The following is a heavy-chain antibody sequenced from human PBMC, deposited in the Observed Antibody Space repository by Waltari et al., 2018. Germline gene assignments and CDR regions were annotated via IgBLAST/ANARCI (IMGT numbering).Heavy chain of an antibody. CDR3: ARGVLRYFDWSRIYYFDY. V-gene: IGHV1-69*18. CDR1: GGTFSSYD. CDR2: IIPIFGTA. D-gene: IGHD3-9*01. Sequence: QVQLVQSGAEVKKPGSSVKVSCRASGGTFSSYDISWVRQAPGKGLEWMGRIIPIFGTANYAQKFQGRVTFPADESTSTAYMDLSSLRSEDTAVYYCARGVLRYFDWSRIYYFDYWGQGTLVTVSS. J-gene: IGHJ4*02.